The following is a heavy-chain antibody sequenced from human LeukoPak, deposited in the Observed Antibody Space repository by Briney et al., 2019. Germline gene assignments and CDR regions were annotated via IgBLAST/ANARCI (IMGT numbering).Heavy chain of an antibody. CDR2: ISGSGGST. Sequence: EGSLRLSCAASGFTFSSYAMSWVRQAPGKGLEWVSAISGSGGSTYYADSVKGRFTISRDNSKNTLYLQMNSLRAEDTAVYYCAKSPDYYDSSGLDYWGQGTLVTVSS. J-gene: IGHJ4*02. D-gene: IGHD3-22*01. CDR3: AKSPDYYDSSGLDY. CDR1: GFTFSSYA. V-gene: IGHV3-23*01.